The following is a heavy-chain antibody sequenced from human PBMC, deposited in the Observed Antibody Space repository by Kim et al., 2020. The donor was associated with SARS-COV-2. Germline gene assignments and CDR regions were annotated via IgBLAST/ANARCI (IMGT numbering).Heavy chain of an antibody. Sequence: VKGRFTISRDNSKNTLYLQMNSLRAEDTAVYYCARDTSLTPRYYYGMDVWGQGTTVTVSS. J-gene: IGHJ6*02. CDR3: ARDTSLTPRYYYGMDV. V-gene: IGHV3-66*01. D-gene: IGHD7-27*01.